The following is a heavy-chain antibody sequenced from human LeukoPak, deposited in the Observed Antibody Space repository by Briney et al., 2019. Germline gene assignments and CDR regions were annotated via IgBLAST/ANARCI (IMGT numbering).Heavy chain of an antibody. CDR2: ISHDGNNE. V-gene: IGHV3-30-3*01. Sequence: GGSLRLSCAPSGFTFSAYGVHWVRQAPGKGLEWLAFISHDGNNEYYAASVKGRFTIFRDNSKNTLYLQMNSLRAEDTAVYYCAKELVGAKVFDYWGQGTLVTVSS. J-gene: IGHJ4*02. D-gene: IGHD1-26*01. CDR1: GFTFSAYG. CDR3: AKELVGAKVFDY.